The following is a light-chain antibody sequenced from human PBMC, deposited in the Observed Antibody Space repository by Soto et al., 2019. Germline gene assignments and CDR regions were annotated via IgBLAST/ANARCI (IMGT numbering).Light chain of an antibody. CDR2: DVS. Sequence: QSALTQPASVSGSPGQSITISCTGTSSDIGGYNYVSWYQHHPGKAPKLMIFDVSNRPSGVSNRFSGSKSGNTASLTISGLQPDDEADYCCSSYTTSNTRQIVFGTGTELTVL. CDR3: SSYTTSNTRQIV. CDR1: SSDIGGYNY. V-gene: IGLV2-14*03. J-gene: IGLJ1*01.